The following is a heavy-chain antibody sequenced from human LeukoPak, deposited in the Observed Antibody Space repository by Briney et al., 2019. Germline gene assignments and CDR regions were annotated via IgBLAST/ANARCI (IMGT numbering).Heavy chain of an antibody. CDR3: ARDGIRGVTRSLFDYYYGMDV. D-gene: IGHD3-10*01. CDR1: GYTFTSYY. Sequence: ASVKVSCKASGYTFTSYYMHWVRQAPGQGLEWMGIINPSGGSTSYAQKFQGRVTMTRDTSKNQFSLKLSSVTAADTAVYYCARDGIRGVTRSLFDYYYGMDVWGQGTTVTVSS. V-gene: IGHV1-46*01. J-gene: IGHJ6*02. CDR2: INPSGGST.